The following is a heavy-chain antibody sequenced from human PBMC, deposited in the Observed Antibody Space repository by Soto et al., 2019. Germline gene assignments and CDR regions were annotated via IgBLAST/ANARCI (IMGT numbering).Heavy chain of an antibody. V-gene: IGHV3-30-3*01. Sequence: QVQLVESGGGVVQPGRSLRLSCAASGFTFRSYAMHWVRQAPGKGLEWVAVISYDGSNKYYADSVKGRFTISRDNSKNTLDLQMNSLRAEDTAVYYCARPLWRDDYNWGYCDLWGRGTLVTVSS. CDR3: ARPLWRDDYNWGYCDL. CDR2: ISYDGSNK. CDR1: GFTFRSYA. D-gene: IGHD4-4*01. J-gene: IGHJ2*01.